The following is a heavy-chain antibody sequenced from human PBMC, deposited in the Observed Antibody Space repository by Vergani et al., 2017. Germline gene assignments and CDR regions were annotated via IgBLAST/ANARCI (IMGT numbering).Heavy chain of an antibody. CDR1: DYSISSDYY. J-gene: IGHJ6*02. V-gene: IGHV4-38-2*01. D-gene: IGHD3-9*01. CDR3: ARRGKGYYDLLTGSSNIYYYYGVDV. CDR2: IYHSGST. Sequence: QVQLQESGPGLVKPSETLSLTCAVSDYSISSDYYWGWIRQPPGKGLEWIGSIYHSGSTYYNPSLKSRVTISVDTSKNQFSLRLSSVTAADTAVYYCARRGKGYYDLLTGSSNIYYYYGVDVWGQGTTVTVSS.